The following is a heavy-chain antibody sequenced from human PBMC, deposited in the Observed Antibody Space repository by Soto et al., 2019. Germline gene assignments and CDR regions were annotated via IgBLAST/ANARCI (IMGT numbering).Heavy chain of an antibody. CDR2: ISYGGSNK. V-gene: IGHV3-30*03. CDR3: AREIVTTGEYYFDS. Sequence: GGSLRLSCAASGFTFSSYGMHWVRQAPGKGLEWVAGISYGGSNKYYADSVNGRFTISRDNSKTTLYLQMNSLRAEDTAVYYCAREIVTTGEYYFDSWGKGTLVTVSS. D-gene: IGHD1-1*01. J-gene: IGHJ4*02. CDR1: GFTFSSYG.